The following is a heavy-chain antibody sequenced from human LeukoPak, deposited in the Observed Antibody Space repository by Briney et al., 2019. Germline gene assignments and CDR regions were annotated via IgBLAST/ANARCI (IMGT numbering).Heavy chain of an antibody. D-gene: IGHD5-18*01. CDR1: GFTFDDYA. Sequence: PGGSLRLSCAASGFTFDDYAMHWVRQAPGKGLVWVSRINSDGSSTSYADSVKGRFTISRDNAKNTLYLQMNSLRAEDTAVYYCARESRVAYSYGTSGDAFDIWGQGTMVTVSS. V-gene: IGHV3-74*01. CDR2: INSDGSST. CDR3: ARESRVAYSYGTSGDAFDI. J-gene: IGHJ3*02.